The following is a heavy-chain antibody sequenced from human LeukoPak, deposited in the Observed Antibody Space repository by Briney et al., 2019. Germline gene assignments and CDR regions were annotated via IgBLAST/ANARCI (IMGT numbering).Heavy chain of an antibody. J-gene: IGHJ4*02. V-gene: IGHV4-38-2*02. CDR2: IYHSGST. CDR1: GYSISSGYY. D-gene: IGHD5-18*01. CDR3: ARVGDTAGTTWSFDY. Sequence: SETLSLTCTVSGYSISSGYYWGWIRQPPGKGLEWIGSIYHSGSTYYNPSLKSRVTISVDTSKNQFSLKLSSVTATDTAVYYCARVGDTAGTTWSFDYWGQGALVTVSS.